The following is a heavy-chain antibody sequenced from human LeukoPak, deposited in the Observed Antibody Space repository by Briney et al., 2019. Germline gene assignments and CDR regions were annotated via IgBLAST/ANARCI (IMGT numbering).Heavy chain of an antibody. D-gene: IGHD6-13*01. CDR3: ARDLKAYSSSGGVDY. CDR2: ISSSGTTI. V-gene: IGHV3-48*01. J-gene: IGHJ4*02. CDR1: GFTFSSYG. Sequence: PGGSLRLSCAASGFTFSSYGMNWARQAPGKGLEWVSYISSSGTTISYADSVKGRFTISRDGTRNSLYLQMNSLRAEDTAVYYCARDLKAYSSSGGVDYWGQGTLVTVSS.